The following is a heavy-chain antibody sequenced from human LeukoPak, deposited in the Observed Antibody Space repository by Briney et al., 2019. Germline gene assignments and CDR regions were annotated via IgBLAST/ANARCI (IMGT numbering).Heavy chain of an antibody. CDR3: AATTVTPLDNYYYGMDV. CDR1: GYTFTGYY. V-gene: IGHV1-2*02. D-gene: IGHD4-17*01. Sequence: GASVKVSCKASGYTFTGYYMHWVRQAPGQGLEWMGWINPNSGGTNYAQKFQGRVTMTRDTSTSTVYMELSSLRSEDTAVYYCAATTVTPLDNYYYGMDVWGQGTTVTVSS. CDR2: INPNSGGT. J-gene: IGHJ6*02.